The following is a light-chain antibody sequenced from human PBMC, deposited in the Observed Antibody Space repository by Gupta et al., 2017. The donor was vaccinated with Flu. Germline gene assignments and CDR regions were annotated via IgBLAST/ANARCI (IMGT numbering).Light chain of an antibody. CDR2: EVS. J-gene: IGLJ3*02. CDR3: QSPTSNNGRV. CDR1: NNDIGAYDY. V-gene: IGLV2-14*01. Sequence: QSAMTQPAYVSGSPGPSITISSTGTNNDIGAYDYVFWYQQYPDKAPKLMIYEVSKRPSGVSDRFSGSKSGNTASLTISAHQAEDDADYYYQSPTSNNGRVFGGGTRLIVL.